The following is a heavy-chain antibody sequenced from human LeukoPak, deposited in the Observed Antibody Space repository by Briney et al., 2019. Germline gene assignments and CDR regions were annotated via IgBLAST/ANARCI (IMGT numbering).Heavy chain of an antibody. CDR1: GFTFSSYG. CDR3: ARDPLVGPTINYFYYYMDV. D-gene: IGHD1-26*01. CDR2: IRYDGSNK. V-gene: IGHV3-30*02. J-gene: IGHJ6*03. Sequence: GGSLRLSCAASGFTFSSYGMHWVRQAPGKGLEWVAFIRYDGSNKYYADSVKGRFTISRDNSKNTLYLQMNSLRAEDTAVYYCARDPLVGPTINYFYYYMDVWGNGTTVTVSS.